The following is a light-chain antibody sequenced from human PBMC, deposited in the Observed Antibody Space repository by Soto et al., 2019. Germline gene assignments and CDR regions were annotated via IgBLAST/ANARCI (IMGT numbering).Light chain of an antibody. V-gene: IGLV2-23*03. CDR1: SSDVENYNL. CDR3: CSYASGDTFE. J-gene: IGLJ2*01. CDR2: EGT. Sequence: QSVLTQPASVSGSPGQSITISYTGTSSDVENYNLVSWYQHHPGKAPKLMIYEGTKRPSGVSNRFSGSKSGNTASLTISGLQAEDEADYYCCSYASGDTFEFGGGTKLTVL.